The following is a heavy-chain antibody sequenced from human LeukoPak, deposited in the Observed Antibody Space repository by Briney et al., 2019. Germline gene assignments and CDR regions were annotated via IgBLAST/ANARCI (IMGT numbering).Heavy chain of an antibody. V-gene: IGHV3-72*01. CDR1: GFTFSDHY. CDR3: ARRGSGGSWDY. D-gene: IGHD2-15*01. J-gene: IGHJ4*02. Sequence: GGSLRLSCAPSGFTFSDHYMDWVRQAPGNGLEWVGRSRNKANSYTTEYAASVKGRFIISRDESKNSLYLQMNSLKTDDTAVYYCARRGSGGSWDYGGQGTLVTVSA. CDR2: SRNKANSYTT.